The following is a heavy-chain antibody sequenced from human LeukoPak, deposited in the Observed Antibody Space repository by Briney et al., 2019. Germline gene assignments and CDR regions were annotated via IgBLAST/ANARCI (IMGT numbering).Heavy chain of an antibody. CDR2: MNPNSGNT. J-gene: IGHJ6*02. D-gene: IGHD2/OR15-2a*01. CDR1: GYTFTSYD. V-gene: IGHV1-8*01. Sequence: GASVKVSCKASGYTFTSYDINWVRQATGQGLEWMGWMNPNSGNTGYAQKFQGRVTMTRNTSISTAYMELSSLRSEDTAVYYCARGRAYRIRLYGMDVWGQGTTVTVSS. CDR3: ARGRAYRIRLYGMDV.